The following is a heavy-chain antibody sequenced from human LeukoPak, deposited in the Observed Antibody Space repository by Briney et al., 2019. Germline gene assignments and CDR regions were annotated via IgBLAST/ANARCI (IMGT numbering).Heavy chain of an antibody. D-gene: IGHD6-19*01. CDR1: GFTFSSYA. CDR3: AKSVAGWI. V-gene: IGHV3-23*01. J-gene: IGHJ4*02. Sequence: PGGSLRLSCAASGFTFSSYAMSWVRQAPGKGLEWVSTITGSGGSTYYTDSVKGRFTISRDNSKNTLYLQMNSLRAEDTAVYYRAKSVAGWIWGQGTLVTVSS. CDR2: ITGSGGST.